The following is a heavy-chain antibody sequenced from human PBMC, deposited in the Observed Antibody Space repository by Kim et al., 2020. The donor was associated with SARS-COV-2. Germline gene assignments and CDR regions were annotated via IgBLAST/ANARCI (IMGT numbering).Heavy chain of an antibody. V-gene: IGHV1-2*02. J-gene: IGHJ6*02. CDR3: ARAPGYYYYGMDV. Sequence: YAKKLQRRVTMTRETSISTAYMELSRLRSDDTAVYYCARAPGYYYYGMDVWGQGTTVTVSS.